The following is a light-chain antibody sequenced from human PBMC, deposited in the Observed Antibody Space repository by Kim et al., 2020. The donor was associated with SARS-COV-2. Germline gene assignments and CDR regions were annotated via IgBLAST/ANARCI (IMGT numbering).Light chain of an antibody. Sequence: GQAITISCTGTSSDVGSYNHVSWYQQHPGKAPKLMIFDVSDRPSGVSTRFSGSKSGNTASLTISGLQAEDEADYYGSSYTTSTALVFGGGTQLTVL. CDR1: SSDVGSYNH. V-gene: IGLV2-14*03. J-gene: IGLJ3*02. CDR2: DVS. CDR3: SSYTTSTALV.